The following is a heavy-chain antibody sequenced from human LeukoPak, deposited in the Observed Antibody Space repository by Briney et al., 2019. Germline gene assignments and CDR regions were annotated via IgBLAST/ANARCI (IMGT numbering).Heavy chain of an antibody. CDR3: AKDHYSNSGSFDY. J-gene: IGHJ4*02. CDR1: GFTFSNYA. V-gene: IGHV3-23*01. D-gene: IGHD4-4*01. Sequence: GGSLRLSCAASGFTFSNYAMSWVRQAPGKGLEWVSAISGSGGSTYYADSVKGRFTVSRDNSKNTPYLQMNSLRAEDTAVYYCAKDHYSNSGSFDYWGQGTLVTVSS. CDR2: ISGSGGST.